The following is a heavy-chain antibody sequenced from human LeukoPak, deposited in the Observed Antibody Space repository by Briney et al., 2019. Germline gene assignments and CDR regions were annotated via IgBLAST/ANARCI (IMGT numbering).Heavy chain of an antibody. CDR3: TRDPRHLDY. J-gene: IGHJ4*02. CDR1: VFTFSDSY. CDR2: ISPSGTDI. Sequence: GGSLRLSCAVSVFTFSDSYMTWLRQPPGKGLESLSYISPSGTDISYADSVKGRFTISTDNAKNSLYLQMNNLRADETAAYYSTRDPRHLDYWGQGTLVTVSS. V-gene: IGHV3-11*01.